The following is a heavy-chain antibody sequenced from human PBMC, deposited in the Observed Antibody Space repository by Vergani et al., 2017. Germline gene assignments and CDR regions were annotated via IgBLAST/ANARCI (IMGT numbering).Heavy chain of an antibody. Sequence: EVQLVESGGGLVQPGRSLRLSCTASGFTFGDYAMSWFRQAPGKGLEWVGFIRSKAYGGTTEYAASVKGRFTISRDDSKSIAYLQMNSLKTEDTAVYYCTRDEGYQEPNYYGMDVWGQGTTVTVSS. J-gene: IGHJ6*02. CDR2: IRSKAYGGTT. CDR1: GFTFGDYA. CDR3: TRDEGYQEPNYYGMDV. D-gene: IGHD2-2*01. V-gene: IGHV3-49*03.